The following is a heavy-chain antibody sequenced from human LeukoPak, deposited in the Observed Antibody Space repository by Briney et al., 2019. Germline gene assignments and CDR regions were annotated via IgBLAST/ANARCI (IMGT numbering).Heavy chain of an antibody. Sequence: PSETLSLTCTVSGVPISGYYWIWIRQSPRRGLEYIGSIFYREGFSYGGTTFYNPSLQSRVTISVDTSKNAFSLRLSSVTAADTAVYYCARQISGNRDYWGQGTLVTVSA. CDR3: ARQISGNRDY. CDR1: GVPISGYY. CDR2: IFYREGFSYGGTT. D-gene: IGHD3-10*01. V-gene: IGHV4-59*05. J-gene: IGHJ4*02.